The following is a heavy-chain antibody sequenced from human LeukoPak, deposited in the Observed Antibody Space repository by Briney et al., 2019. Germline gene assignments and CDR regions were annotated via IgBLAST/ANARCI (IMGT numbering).Heavy chain of an antibody. CDR2: VNHSGGT. CDR3: ARGRTGYQLLPTKKNYSYYYVDV. CDR1: GGSFSGYY. D-gene: IGHD2-2*01. V-gene: IGHV4-34*01. Sequence: SETLSLTCAVYGGSFSGYYWSWIRQPPGKGLEWIGEVNHSGGTNYNPSLKRRVTISLDTSKNQFSLKLSSVTAADTAMYFCARGRTGYQLLPTKKNYSYYYVDVWGKGTSVTVSS. J-gene: IGHJ6*03.